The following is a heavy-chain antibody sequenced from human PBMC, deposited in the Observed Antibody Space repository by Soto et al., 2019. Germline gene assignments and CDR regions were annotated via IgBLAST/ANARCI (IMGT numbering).Heavy chain of an antibody. D-gene: IGHD3-22*01. V-gene: IGHV4-31*03. CDR2: IYYSGST. CDR1: GGSISSGGYY. Sequence: SETLSLTCTVSGGSISSGGYYWSWIRQHPGKGLEWIGYIYYSGSTYYNPSLKSRVTISVDTSKNQFSLKLSSVTAADTAVYYCARVPQYYYDTPSGPGAFDIWGQGTMVTVSS. J-gene: IGHJ3*02. CDR3: ARVPQYYYDTPSGPGAFDI.